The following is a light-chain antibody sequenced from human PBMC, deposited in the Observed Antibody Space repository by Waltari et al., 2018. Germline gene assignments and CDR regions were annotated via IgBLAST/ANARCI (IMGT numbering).Light chain of an antibody. CDR2: GAS. J-gene: IGKJ4*01. CDR3: QQSYT. V-gene: IGKV1-39*01. Sequence: DIQMTQSPSSLSASVGEKVTITCRASQSISEYLNWYQQKPGKAPKLRIYGASSLQSGGRSRFSVSGSGTNFTLSITILQPEDTATYYCQQSYTFGGGANVEIK. CDR1: QSISEY.